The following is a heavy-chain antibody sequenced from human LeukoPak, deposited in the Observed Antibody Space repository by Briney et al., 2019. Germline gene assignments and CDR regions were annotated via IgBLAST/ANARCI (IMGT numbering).Heavy chain of an antibody. D-gene: IGHD2-21*01. CDR2: IYTSGST. Sequence: SETLSLTCAVYGGSFSGYYWSWIRQPPGKGLEWIGRIYTSGSTNYNPSLKSRVTISVDTSKNQFSLKLSSVTAADTAVYYCARGVAVFDLWGRGTLVTVSS. J-gene: IGHJ2*01. CDR3: ARGVAVFDL. CDR1: GGSFSGYY. V-gene: IGHV4-4*08.